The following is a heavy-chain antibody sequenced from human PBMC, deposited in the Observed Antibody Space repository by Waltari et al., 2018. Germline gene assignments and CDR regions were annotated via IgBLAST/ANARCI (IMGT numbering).Heavy chain of an antibody. CDR1: GYFINTGFF. V-gene: IGHV4-38-2*01. D-gene: IGHD2-2*03. J-gene: IGHJ5*02. CDR3: ARQTLGYCTSAACRRLET. CDR2: IYHDGTT. Sequence: QVQLQESGPGLVRPSETLSLTCDVSGYFINTGFFWGWIRQPPGKGLEWIGNIYHDGTTYYNRSLKRRLMISLDTSKNQFSLRLNFVDVADTAVYYCARQTLGYCTSAACRRLETWGQGILVTVSS.